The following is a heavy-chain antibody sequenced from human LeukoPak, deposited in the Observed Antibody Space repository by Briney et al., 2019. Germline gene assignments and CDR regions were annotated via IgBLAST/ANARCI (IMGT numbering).Heavy chain of an antibody. Sequence: GASMKVSCKASGYTFTSYDINWVRQAAGQGLEWMGWMNPNSGNTGYAQKFQGRITMARNTSISTAYMELSSLTSEDTAVYFCARRYDSGSYHLPHWGQGTLVTVSS. J-gene: IGHJ4*02. CDR3: ARRYDSGSYHLPH. CDR1: GYTFTSYD. V-gene: IGHV1-8*01. CDR2: MNPNSGNT. D-gene: IGHD3-10*01.